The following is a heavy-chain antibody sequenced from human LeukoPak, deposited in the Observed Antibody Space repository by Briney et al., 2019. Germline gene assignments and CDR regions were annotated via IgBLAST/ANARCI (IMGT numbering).Heavy chain of an antibody. V-gene: IGHV1-18*01. J-gene: IGHJ5*02. CDR3: ARGGPGVIAGTDWFDP. Sequence: ASVKVSCKASGYTFTSYGISWVRQAPGQGLEWMGWISAYNGNTNYAQKLQGRVTMTTDTSTSTAYMELRSLRSDDTAVYYCARGGPGVIAGTDWFDPWGQGTLVTVSS. D-gene: IGHD3-16*02. CDR2: ISAYNGNT. CDR1: GYTFTSYG.